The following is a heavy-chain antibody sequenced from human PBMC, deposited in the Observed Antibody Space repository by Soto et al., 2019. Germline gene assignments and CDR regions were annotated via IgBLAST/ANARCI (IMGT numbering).Heavy chain of an antibody. D-gene: IGHD3-16*01. V-gene: IGHV3-23*01. Sequence: PGGSLRLSCAASGFTFSTYAMGWVRQAPGKGLEWVSVFSATGVSTYNADSVKGRFTISRDNSKDTLYLEMSTLRAEDTAVYYCARAPRTYDFPYYFDYWGQGTLVTVSS. J-gene: IGHJ4*01. CDR3: ARAPRTYDFPYYFDY. CDR1: GFTFSTYA. CDR2: FSATGVST.